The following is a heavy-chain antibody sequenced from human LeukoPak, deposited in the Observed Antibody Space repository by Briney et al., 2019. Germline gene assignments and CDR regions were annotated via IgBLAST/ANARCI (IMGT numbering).Heavy chain of an antibody. CDR1: GGPISSSSYY. D-gene: IGHD1-14*01. V-gene: IGHV4-39*01. CDR2: IYYSGRP. J-gene: IGHJ5*02. CDR3: ARRVQITGALDNNWFDP. Sequence: PSETLSLTCTVSGGPISSSSYYWGWIRQPPGQGLEWIGRIYYSGRPYYNPSLKSRVPICVDTSKNQFSLNLGSLTAADTAVYYCARRVQITGALDNNWFDPWDQGTLVTVSS.